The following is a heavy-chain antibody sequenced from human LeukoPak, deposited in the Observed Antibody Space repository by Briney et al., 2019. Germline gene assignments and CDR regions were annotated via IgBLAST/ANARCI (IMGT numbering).Heavy chain of an antibody. Sequence: ASVKVSCKASGYTFTGYYMHWVRQAPGQGLEWMGWINPNSGGTNYAQKFQGRVTMTRNTSISTAYMELSSLRSEDTAVYYCARASSYYYGSGICRYWGQGTLVTVSS. CDR3: ARASSYYYGSGICRY. CDR2: INPNSGGT. J-gene: IGHJ4*02. V-gene: IGHV1-2*02. D-gene: IGHD3-10*01. CDR1: GYTFTGYY.